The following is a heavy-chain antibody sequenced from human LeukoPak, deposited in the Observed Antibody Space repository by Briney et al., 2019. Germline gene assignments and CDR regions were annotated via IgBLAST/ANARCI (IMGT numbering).Heavy chain of an antibody. J-gene: IGHJ5*02. D-gene: IGHD4-17*01. Sequence: ASVKVSCKASGYTFTSYGISWVRQAPGQGLEWMGWISAYNGNTNYAQKLQGRVTMTRDTSISTAYMELSRLRSDDTAVYYCARDPNLRYDWFDPWGQGTLVTVSS. V-gene: IGHV1-18*01. CDR3: ARDPNLRYDWFDP. CDR2: ISAYNGNT. CDR1: GYTFTSYG.